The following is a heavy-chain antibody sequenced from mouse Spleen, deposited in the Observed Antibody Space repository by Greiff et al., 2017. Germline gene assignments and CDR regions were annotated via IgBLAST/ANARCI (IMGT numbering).Heavy chain of an antibody. D-gene: IGHD4-1*01. CDR1: GYTFTSYW. CDR2: IDPSDSET. Sequence: QVQLQQPGAELVRPGSSVKLSCKASGYTFTSYWMHWVKQRPIQGLEWIGNIDPSDSETHYNQKFKDKATLTVDKSSSTAYMQLSSLTSEDSAVYYCARSEVGRGFAYWGQGTLVTVSA. CDR3: ARSEVGRGFAY. J-gene: IGHJ3*01. V-gene: IGHV1-52*01.